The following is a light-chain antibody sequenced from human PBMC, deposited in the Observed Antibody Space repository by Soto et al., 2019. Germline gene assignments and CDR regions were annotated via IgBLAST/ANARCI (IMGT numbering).Light chain of an antibody. V-gene: IGLV1-44*01. CDR3: AAGDVSLVV. CDR2: RDN. J-gene: IGLJ2*01. Sequence: QSVLTQPPSASGTPGQRVTISCSGSSSNIGTNTVIWYQQLPGAAPKLLIYRDNQRPSGVPDRFSGSKSGTSASLAISGLQSEDEADYFCAAGDVSLVVFGGGTKLTVL. CDR1: SSNIGTNT.